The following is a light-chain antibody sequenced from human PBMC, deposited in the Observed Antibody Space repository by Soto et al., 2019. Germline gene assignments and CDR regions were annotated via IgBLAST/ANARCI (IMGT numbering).Light chain of an antibody. Sequence: QSVLTQPPSVSGAPGQRVTISCTGSSSNIGAGYDVHWYQQLPGTAPKLLIYGNSNRPSEVPDRFSGSKSGTSASLAITGLQAEDEADYYYQSYDSSPDVVFGGGTKLTVL. J-gene: IGLJ2*01. CDR2: GNS. CDR3: QSYDSSPDVV. V-gene: IGLV1-40*01. CDR1: SSNIGAGYD.